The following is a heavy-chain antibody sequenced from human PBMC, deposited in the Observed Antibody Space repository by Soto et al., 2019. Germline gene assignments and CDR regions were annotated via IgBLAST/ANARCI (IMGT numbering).Heavy chain of an antibody. Sequence: LGTLSLTCTVPGGSISSYYWSWIRQPPGKGLEWIGYIYYSGSTNYNPSLKSRVTISVDTSKNQFSLKLSSVTAADTAVYYCARHGYYLDVWGKGTTVTVSS. V-gene: IGHV4-59*08. CDR1: GGSISSYY. CDR3: ARHGYYLDV. J-gene: IGHJ6*03. CDR2: IYYSGST.